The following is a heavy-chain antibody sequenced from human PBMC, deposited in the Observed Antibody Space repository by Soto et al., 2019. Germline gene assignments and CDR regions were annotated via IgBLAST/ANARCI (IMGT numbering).Heavy chain of an antibody. D-gene: IGHD5-12*01. J-gene: IGHJ5*02. V-gene: IGHV4-30-4*01. CDR3: ARDIVATIDNWFDP. Sequence: TSETLSLTCTVSGGSISSGDYYWSWIRQPPGKGLEWIGYIYYSGSTYYNPSLKSRVTISVDTSKNQFSLKLSSVTAADTAVYYCARDIVATIDNWFDPWGQGTLVTVSS. CDR2: IYYSGST. CDR1: GGSISSGDYY.